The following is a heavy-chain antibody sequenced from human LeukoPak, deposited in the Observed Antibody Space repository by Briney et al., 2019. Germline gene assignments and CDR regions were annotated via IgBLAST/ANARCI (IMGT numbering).Heavy chain of an antibody. D-gene: IGHD3-10*01. Sequence: SETLSLTCAVYGGSFSGYYWSWIRQPPGKGLEWIGEINHSGSTNYNPSLKSRVTISVDTSQNQFSLKLNSVTAADTAVFYCARGRRGFGYGMDVWGQGTTVTVSS. CDR2: INHSGST. CDR1: GGSFSGYY. J-gene: IGHJ6*02. CDR3: ARGRRGFGYGMDV. V-gene: IGHV4-34*01.